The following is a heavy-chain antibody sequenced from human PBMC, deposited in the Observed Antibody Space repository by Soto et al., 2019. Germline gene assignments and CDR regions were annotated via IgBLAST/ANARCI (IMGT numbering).Heavy chain of an antibody. Sequence: LRLSCASSGFTFSSYSTNWVRQPPGKGLEWVSTLSSGSNYIYYADSVKGRFIISRDNAKNSLYLQMNSLRAEDTAVYYCARDRIYGDYNGFDIWGQGTMVTVSS. CDR2: LSSGSNYI. CDR3: ARDRIYGDYNGFDI. V-gene: IGHV3-21*01. J-gene: IGHJ3*02. D-gene: IGHD4-17*01. CDR1: GFTFSSYS.